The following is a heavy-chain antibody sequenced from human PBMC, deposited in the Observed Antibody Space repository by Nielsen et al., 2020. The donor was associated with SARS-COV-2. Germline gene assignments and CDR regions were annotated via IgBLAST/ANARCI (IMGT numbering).Heavy chain of an antibody. Sequence: GESLKISCAASGFTFSSYSMNWVRQAPGRGLEWVSVIKSGGSTYYADSVKGRFTISRDNAKNSLYLQMSSLRVEDTAVYYCARLWSPPTRIGEFSPFDFWGQGTLVTVSS. CDR2: IKSGGST. V-gene: IGHV3-21*01. CDR1: GFTFSSYS. CDR3: ARLWSPPTRIGEFSPFDF. D-gene: IGHD3-10*01. J-gene: IGHJ4*02.